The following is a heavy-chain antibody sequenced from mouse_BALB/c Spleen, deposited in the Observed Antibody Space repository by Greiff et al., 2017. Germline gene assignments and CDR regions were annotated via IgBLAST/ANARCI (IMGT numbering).Heavy chain of an antibody. V-gene: IGHV5-12-2*01. Sequence: EVKLEESGGGLVQPGGSLKLSCAASGFTFSSYTMSWVRQTPEKRLEWVAYISNGGGSTYYPDTVKGRFTISRDNAKNTLYLQMSSLKSEDTAMYYCARNYYGSSHWYFDVWGAGTTVTVSS. CDR3: ARNYYGSSHWYFDV. CDR1: GFTFSSYT. J-gene: IGHJ1*01. D-gene: IGHD1-1*01. CDR2: ISNGGGST.